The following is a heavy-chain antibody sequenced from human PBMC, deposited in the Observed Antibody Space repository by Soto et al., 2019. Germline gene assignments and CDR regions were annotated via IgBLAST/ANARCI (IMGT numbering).Heavy chain of an antibody. D-gene: IGHD3-3*01. CDR1: GGSFSGYY. CDR2: INHSGST. V-gene: IGHV4-34*01. CDR3: ARISPPFWSGYYTKYFDY. Sequence: SETLSLTCAVSGGSFSGYYWSWIRQPPGKGLEWIGEINHSGSTNYNPSLKSRVTISVDTSKNQFSLKLSSVTAADTAVYYCARISPPFWSGYYTKYFDYWGQGTLVTVSS. J-gene: IGHJ4*02.